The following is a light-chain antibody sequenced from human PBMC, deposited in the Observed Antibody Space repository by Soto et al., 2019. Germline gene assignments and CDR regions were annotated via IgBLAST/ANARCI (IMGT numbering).Light chain of an antibody. CDR1: SSNIGSNT. CDR3: AAWDDSLNGYV. V-gene: IGLV1-44*01. J-gene: IGLJ1*01. CDR2: SNN. Sequence: QSALTQPPPASGTPGQRVTTSCSGSSSNIGSNTVNWYQQLPGTAPKLLIYSNNQRPSGVPDRFSGSKSGTSASLAISGLQSEDEADYYCAAWDDSLNGYVFGTGTKVTVL.